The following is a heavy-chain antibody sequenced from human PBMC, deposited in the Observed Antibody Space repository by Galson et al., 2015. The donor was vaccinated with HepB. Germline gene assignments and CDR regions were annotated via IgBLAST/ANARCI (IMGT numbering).Heavy chain of an antibody. CDR3: AKLSGGSCFSAGAN. CDR2: IYPSDGST. J-gene: IGHJ4*02. V-gene: IGHV3-23*01. D-gene: IGHD2-15*01. CDR1: GFPFNAYW. Sequence: SLRLSCAASGFPFNAYWMAWVRQAPGKGPEWVSAIYPSDGSTYYADSVKGRFTISRDNSKNTLSLQMSSLRAEDTAVYYCAKLSGGSCFSAGANWGQGTLVTVSS.